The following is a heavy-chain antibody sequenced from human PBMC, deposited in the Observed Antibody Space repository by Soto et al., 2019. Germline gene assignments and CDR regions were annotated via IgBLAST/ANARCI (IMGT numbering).Heavy chain of an antibody. J-gene: IGHJ6*02. CDR1: GFTFDDYA. CDR3: AKDRIAVAGYYYYGMDV. CDR2: ISWNSGSI. V-gene: IGHV3-9*01. D-gene: IGHD6-19*01. Sequence: EVQLVESGGGLVQPGRSLRLSCAASGFTFDDYAMHWVRQAPGKGLEWVSGISWNSGSIGYADSVKGRLTISRDNAKNSLYLQMNSLRAEDTALYYCAKDRIAVAGYYYYGMDVWGQGTTVTVSS.